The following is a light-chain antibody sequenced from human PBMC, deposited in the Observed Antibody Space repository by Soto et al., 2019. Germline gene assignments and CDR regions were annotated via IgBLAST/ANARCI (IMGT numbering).Light chain of an antibody. CDR2: SAS. Sequence: DIQTSQSAPAMSASVGDIVTITCRASQDIGYHLGWFQQKPGKAPKRLIYSASSLDSGVPSRFSATGSGTEFTFTISSMHPEDFANYYCQLHTTYPRPFGQGTKVDIK. CDR1: QDIGYH. CDR3: QLHTTYPRP. V-gene: IGKV1-17*03. J-gene: IGKJ1*01.